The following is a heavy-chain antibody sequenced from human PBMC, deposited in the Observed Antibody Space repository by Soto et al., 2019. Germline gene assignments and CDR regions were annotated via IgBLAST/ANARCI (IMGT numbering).Heavy chain of an antibody. V-gene: IGHV5-51*01. CDR1: GYNFIRYW. J-gene: IGHJ6*02. CDR3: ASGRINMFRGAPHYALDV. D-gene: IGHD3-10*01. CDR2: IYPADSET. Sequence: GESLKISCKGSGYNFIRYWIAWVRQMPGKGLEWMGIIYPADSETTYGPSFQGQVTISADKSISTAYLQWSSLKASDTAIYYCASGRINMFRGAPHYALDVWGQGTTVTVSS.